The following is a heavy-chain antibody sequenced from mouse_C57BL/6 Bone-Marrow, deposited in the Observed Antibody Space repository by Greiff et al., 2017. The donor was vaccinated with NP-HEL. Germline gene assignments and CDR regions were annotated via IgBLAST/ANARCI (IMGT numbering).Heavy chain of an antibody. CDR2: ISYDGSN. Sequence: VQLKESGPGLVKPSQSLSLTCSVTGYSITSGYYWNWIRQFPGNKLEWMGYISYDGSNNYNPSLKNRISITRDTSKNQFFLKLNSVTTEDTATYSCARGRPYGNYVWDYWGQGTSVTVSS. V-gene: IGHV3-6*01. CDR1: GYSITSGYY. CDR3: ARGRPYGNYVWDY. J-gene: IGHJ4*01. D-gene: IGHD2-1*01.